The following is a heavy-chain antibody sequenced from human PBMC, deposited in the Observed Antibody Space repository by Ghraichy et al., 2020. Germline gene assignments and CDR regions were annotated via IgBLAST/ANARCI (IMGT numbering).Heavy chain of an antibody. CDR1: GYLFDTYG. CDR3: ATTSNLYSSNWYRV. CDR2: ISLYNGNT. J-gene: IGHJ1*01. V-gene: IGHV1-18*01. Sequence: ASVKVSCKTSGYLFDTYGIGWMRQAAGHGLEWVAWISLYNGNTKSAQKLQDRVALTTDTSTSTAYMELRSLRSDDTAIYYCATTSNLYSSNWYRVWGQGTQVTVSS. D-gene: IGHD6-19*01.